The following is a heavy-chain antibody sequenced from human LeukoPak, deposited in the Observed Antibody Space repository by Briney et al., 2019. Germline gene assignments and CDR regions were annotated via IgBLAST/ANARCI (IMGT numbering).Heavy chain of an antibody. CDR1: GFTFSSYS. Sequence: PGGSLRLSCAASGFTFSSYSMNWVRQAPGKGLEWVSSISSSSSYIYYADSVKGRFTISRDNAKNSLYLQMNSLRAEDTAVYYCARDGPTNYYDSSGYSHDAFDIWGQGTMVTVSS. V-gene: IGHV3-21*01. J-gene: IGHJ3*02. D-gene: IGHD3-22*01. CDR3: ARDGPTNYYDSSGYSHDAFDI. CDR2: ISSSSSYI.